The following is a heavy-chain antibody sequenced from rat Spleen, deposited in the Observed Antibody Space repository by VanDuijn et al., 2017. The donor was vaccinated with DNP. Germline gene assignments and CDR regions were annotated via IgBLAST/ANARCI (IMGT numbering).Heavy chain of an antibody. CDR2: ISYDGSDT. J-gene: IGHJ4*01. CDR1: RITFSDHN. CDR3: ARHRTIMPYYYAMDA. Sequence: EVQLVESGGGLVQPGRSLKLSCEVSRITFSDHNMAWVRQAPKKSLEWVATISYDGSDTYYRDSVKGRFTISRDNAQSTLYLQMDSLRSEDTATYYCARHRTIMPYYYAMDAWGQGASVTVSS. D-gene: IGHD3-8*01. V-gene: IGHV5-7*01.